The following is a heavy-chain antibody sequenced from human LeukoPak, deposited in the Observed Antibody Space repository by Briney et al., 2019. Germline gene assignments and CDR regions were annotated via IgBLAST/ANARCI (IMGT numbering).Heavy chain of an antibody. J-gene: IGHJ5*02. D-gene: IGHD3-22*01. CDR3: ARGKNYYDSSGPRGLDP. Sequence: GGSLRLSCAASGFTFSSYSMNWVRQAPGKGLEWVAVISYDGSNKYYADSVKGRFTISRDNSENTLYLQMNSLRAEDTAVFYCARGKNYYDSSGPRGLDPWGQGTLVTVSS. V-gene: IGHV3-30*03. CDR1: GFTFSSYS. CDR2: ISYDGSNK.